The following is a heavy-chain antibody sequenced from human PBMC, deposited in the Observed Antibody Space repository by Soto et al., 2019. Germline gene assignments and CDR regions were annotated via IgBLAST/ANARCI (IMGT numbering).Heavy chain of an antibody. CDR2: INHSGST. V-gene: IGHV4-34*01. Sequence: PSETLSLTCAVYGGSFSGYYWSWIRQPPGKGLEWIGEINHSGSTNYNPSLKSRVTISIDTSKNQFSLNLNSVTAADTAVYYCARGATTVEYYYYYGMDVWGQGTTVTVSS. CDR1: GGSFSGYY. J-gene: IGHJ6*02. D-gene: IGHD4-17*01. CDR3: ARGATTVEYYYYYGMDV.